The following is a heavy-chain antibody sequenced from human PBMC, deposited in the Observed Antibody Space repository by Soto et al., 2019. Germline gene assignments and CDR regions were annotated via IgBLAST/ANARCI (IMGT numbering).Heavy chain of an antibody. CDR1: GFTFNNYA. CDR3: AKDLGLGVIAGYPLDC. D-gene: IGHD3-9*01. J-gene: IGHJ4*02. CDR2: ISVSGANT. Sequence: DVQLLDSGGGLVQPGGSLRLCCAASGFTFNNYAMNWVRQAPGKGLEWVSTISVSGANTYYADSVKGRFTISRDDSKNTLYLQMNSLGAEDTAVYYCAKDLGLGVIAGYPLDCWGQGTLVTVSS. V-gene: IGHV3-23*01.